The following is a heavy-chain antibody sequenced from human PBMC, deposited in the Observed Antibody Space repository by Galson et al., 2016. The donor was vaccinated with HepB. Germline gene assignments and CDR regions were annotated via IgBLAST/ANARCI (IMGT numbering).Heavy chain of an antibody. CDR2: MFSTGSS. CDR3: AQPISGTSLSDFDY. D-gene: IGHD1-20*01. Sequence: SETLSLTCSVSGASNIMNKYFWGWIRQPPGKGLEWIGSMFSTGSSYFNLSLKSRVSMSIDTSTNRLSLKLRSVTAADTAFYYCAQPISGTSLSDFDYWGQGILVTVSS. CDR1: GASNIMNKYF. V-gene: IGHV4-39*02. J-gene: IGHJ4*02.